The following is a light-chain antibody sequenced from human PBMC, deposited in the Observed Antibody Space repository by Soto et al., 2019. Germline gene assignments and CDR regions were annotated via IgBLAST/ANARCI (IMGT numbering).Light chain of an antibody. V-gene: IGLV1-40*01. Sequence: QSVLTQPPSVSGAPGPRVTISCTGSSSNIGAGYDVHWYQQLPGTAPKLLIYGNSNRPSGVPDRFSGSKSGTSASLAITGLQDEDEADYCCQSYDSSLSGSVFGGGTKVTVL. CDR1: SSNIGAGYD. CDR2: GNS. CDR3: QSYDSSLSGSV. J-gene: IGLJ2*01.